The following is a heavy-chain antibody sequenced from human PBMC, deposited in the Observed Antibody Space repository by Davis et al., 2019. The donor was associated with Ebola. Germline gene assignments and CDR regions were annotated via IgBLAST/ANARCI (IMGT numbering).Heavy chain of an antibody. CDR2: INPNSGGT. CDR3: ARDPLYSGSYYGWFDP. Sequence: AASVKVSCKASGYTFTGYYMHWVRQAPGQGLEWMGWINPNSGGTNYAQKFQGWVTMTRDTSISTAYMELSSLRSEDTAVYYCARDPLYSGSYYGWFDPWGQGTLVTVSS. J-gene: IGHJ5*02. D-gene: IGHD1-26*01. CDR1: GYTFTGYY. V-gene: IGHV1-2*04.